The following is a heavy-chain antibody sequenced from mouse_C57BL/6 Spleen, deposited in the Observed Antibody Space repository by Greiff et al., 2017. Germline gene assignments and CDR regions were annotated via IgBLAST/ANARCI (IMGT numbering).Heavy chain of an antibody. D-gene: IGHD1-1*01. CDR3: AKGPGNSYDSDAMDY. CDR2: IYPGSGST. Sequence: VQLQQPGAELVKPGASVQMSCKASGYTFTSYWITWVKQRHGQGLEWIGDIYPGSGSTNYNEKFKSKDTLTVHTSSSSAYMQLSSMASKDSAVYYCAKGPGNSYDSDAMDYWGQGTSVTVSS. J-gene: IGHJ4*01. CDR1: GYTFTSYW. V-gene: IGHV1-55*01.